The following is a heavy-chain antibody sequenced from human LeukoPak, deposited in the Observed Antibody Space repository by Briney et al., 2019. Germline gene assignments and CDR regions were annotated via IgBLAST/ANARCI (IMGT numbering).Heavy chain of an antibody. D-gene: IGHD6-13*01. CDR1: GFTFSSYA. CDR2: ISCDGSNK. CDR3: ARTGYSSSWYLGYYFGY. V-gene: IGHV3-30*04. J-gene: IGHJ4*02. Sequence: TGGSLRLSCAASGFTFSSYAMHWVRQARGKGLEWVAVISCDGSNKYYADSVRGRFTISRDNSKNTLYLQMNSLRAEDTAVYYCARTGYSSSWYLGYYFGYWGQETLVTVSS.